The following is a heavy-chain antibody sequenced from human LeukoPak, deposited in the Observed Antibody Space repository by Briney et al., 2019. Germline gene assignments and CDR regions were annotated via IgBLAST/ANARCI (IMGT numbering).Heavy chain of an antibody. CDR3: ARTFRGGNFDF. D-gene: IGHD3-16*01. V-gene: IGHV4-4*07. J-gene: IGHJ4*02. Sequence: PSETLSLTCNVSGSYISGFYWSWIRQPAGKGLEWLGRVYSSGSTNYKPSLKSRVTMSVDTSKSQFSLRLSSVTAADTAVYYCARTFRGGNFDFWGQGTLVTVSS. CDR1: GSYISGFY. CDR2: VYSSGST.